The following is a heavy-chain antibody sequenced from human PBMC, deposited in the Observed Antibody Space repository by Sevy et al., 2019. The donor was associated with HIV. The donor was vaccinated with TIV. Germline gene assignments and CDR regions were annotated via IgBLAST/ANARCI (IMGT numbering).Heavy chain of an antibody. V-gene: IGHV3-23*01. CDR1: GFTFAKYS. Sequence: GGSLRLSCAASGFTFAKYSMSWVRQAPGKGLEWVSTFSFGCGRINYADSVKGRFTISSDDSKNTLFLQMNGLRAEDTATYFCAREGCTQPHDYWGQGTLVTVSS. J-gene: IGHJ4*02. CDR2: FSFGCGRI. CDR3: AREGCTQPHDY. D-gene: IGHD2-8*01.